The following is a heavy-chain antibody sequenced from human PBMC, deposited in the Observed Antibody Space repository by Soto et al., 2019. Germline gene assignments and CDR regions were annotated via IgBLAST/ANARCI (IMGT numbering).Heavy chain of an antibody. CDR2: IYSSGSN. D-gene: IGHD3-3*01. Sequence: SETLSLTCTVSGDSISSTYWSWVRQPAGRGLEWIGRIYSSGSNNYNPSLESRVTMSVDTSKNQFSLTLRSVAAADTAVYFCARGYESGYTFGHDLWGQGTLVTVSS. V-gene: IGHV4-4*07. J-gene: IGHJ5*02. CDR3: ARGYESGYTFGHDL. CDR1: GDSISSTY.